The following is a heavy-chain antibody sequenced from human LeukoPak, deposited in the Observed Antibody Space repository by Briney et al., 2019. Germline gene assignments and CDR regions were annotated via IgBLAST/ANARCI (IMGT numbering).Heavy chain of an antibody. CDR2: INSDGSST. V-gene: IGHV3-74*01. CDR1: GFTFSSYW. Sequence: QSGGSLRLSCAASGFTFSSYWMHWVRQAPGKGLVWVSRINSDGSSTSYADSVKGRFTISRDNAKNTLYLQMNSLRAEDTAVYYCANGYYYDSSGYSPDYWGQGTLVTVSS. CDR3: ANGYYYDSSGYSPDY. J-gene: IGHJ4*02. D-gene: IGHD3-22*01.